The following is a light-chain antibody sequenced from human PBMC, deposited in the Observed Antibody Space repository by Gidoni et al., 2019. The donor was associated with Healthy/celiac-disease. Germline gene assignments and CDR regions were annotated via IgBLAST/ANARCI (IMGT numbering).Light chain of an antibody. CDR3: QQSYSTPYT. V-gene: IGKV1-39*01. J-gene: IGKJ2*01. CDR2: AAS. Sequence: DIQMTQSPSSLSASVVDRVTITCRASQSISSYLNWYQQKPGKAPKLLIYAASSLQSGVPSRFSGCGSCTDFTLTISSLQPEHFATYYCQQSYSTPYTFGQGTKLEIK. CDR1: QSISSY.